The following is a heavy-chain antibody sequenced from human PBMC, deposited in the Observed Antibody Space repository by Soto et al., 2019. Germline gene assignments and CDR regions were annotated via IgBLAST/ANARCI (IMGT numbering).Heavy chain of an antibody. Sequence: GGSLRLSCAASGFIFSSYAMTWVRQAPGRGLEWVSAISDSGGSTFYAESVKGRFTISRDNSKNTLYLQMNSLRADDTAIYYCVMLLTRVKGDDYWGQGSLVTVSA. D-gene: IGHD4-17*01. CDR2: ISDSGGST. CDR3: VMLLTRVKGDDY. CDR1: GFIFSSYA. J-gene: IGHJ4*02. V-gene: IGHV3-23*01.